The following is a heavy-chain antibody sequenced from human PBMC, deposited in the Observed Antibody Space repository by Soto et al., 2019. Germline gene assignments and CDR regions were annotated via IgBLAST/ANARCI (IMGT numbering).Heavy chain of an antibody. D-gene: IGHD1-7*01. CDR2: IYYSGST. J-gene: IGHJ6*02. CDR3: ARHGKNYPYYYYGLDV. Sequence: SETLSLTCTVSGGSISSNSFYWGWIRQPPGKGLEWIGSIYYSGSTYYSPSLKSRVTISVDTSKNQFSLKLSSVTAADTAVYYCARHGKNYPYYYYGLDVWGQGTTVTVSS. V-gene: IGHV4-39*01. CDR1: GGSISSNSFY.